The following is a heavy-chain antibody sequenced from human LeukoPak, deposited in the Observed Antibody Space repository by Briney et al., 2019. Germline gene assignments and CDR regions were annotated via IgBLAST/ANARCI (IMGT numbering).Heavy chain of an antibody. CDR2: IYSGTTA. V-gene: IGHV3-66*01. CDR1: GFTVSSSY. J-gene: IGHJ5*02. CDR3: ARVEEGWFDP. Sequence: GGSLRLSCAASGFTVSSSYMGWARQAPGKGLEWVSVIYSGTTAYYPDSVKGRFTISRDNSMNTLYLQMNSLSAEDTAVYYCARVEEGWFDPWGQGTLVTVSS.